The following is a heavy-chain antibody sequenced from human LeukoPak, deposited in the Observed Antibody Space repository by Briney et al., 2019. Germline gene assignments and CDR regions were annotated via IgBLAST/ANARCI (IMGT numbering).Heavy chain of an antibody. CDR1: GGSISSYH. CDR3: ARDKGGSWSDY. V-gene: IGHV4-59*01. J-gene: IGHJ4*02. CDR2: IYYSGST. Sequence: SETLSLTCTVSGGSISSYHWSWIRQPPGKGLEWIGYIYYSGSTNYNPSLKSRVTISVDTSKNQFSLKLSSVTAADTAVYYCARDKGGSWSDYWGQGTLVTVSS. D-gene: IGHD6-13*01.